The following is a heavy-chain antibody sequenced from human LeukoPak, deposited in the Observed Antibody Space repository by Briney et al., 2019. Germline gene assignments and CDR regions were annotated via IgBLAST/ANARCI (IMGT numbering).Heavy chain of an antibody. CDR3: ARRVRGVNDAFDI. Sequence: SETLSLTCAVYGGSFSGYYWSWIRQPPGKGLEWIGEINDSGSTNHNPSLKSRVSISVDTSKNQFGLKLSSVTAADTAVYYCARRVRGVNDAFDIWGQGTIVTVSS. J-gene: IGHJ3*02. CDR1: GGSFSGYY. D-gene: IGHD3-10*01. V-gene: IGHV4-34*01. CDR2: INDSGST.